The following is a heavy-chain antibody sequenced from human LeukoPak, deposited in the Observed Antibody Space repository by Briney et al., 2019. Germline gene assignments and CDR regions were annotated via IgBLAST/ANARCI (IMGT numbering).Heavy chain of an antibody. V-gene: IGHV3-7*03. CDR1: GFTFRRYW. CDR2: INQDGNDK. CDR3: AVTRTRGDH. Sequence: GGSLRLSCAASGFTFRRYWMHWVRQAPGKGLEWVANINQDGNDKYYVDSVKGRFTISRDNTKRSLFLQMNSLRAEDTAVYYCAVTRTRGDHWGQGTLVTVSS. D-gene: IGHD2-21*01. J-gene: IGHJ4*02.